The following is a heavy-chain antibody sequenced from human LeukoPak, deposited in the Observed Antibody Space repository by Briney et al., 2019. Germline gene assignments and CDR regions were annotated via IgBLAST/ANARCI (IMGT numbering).Heavy chain of an antibody. J-gene: IGHJ4*02. D-gene: IGHD2-2*01. Sequence: SETLCLTCTVSGGSISSYYWSWIRQPAGKGLEWIGRIYTSGSTNYNPSLKSRVTMSVDTSKNQFSLKLRSVTAADTAVYYGARDRAFNCSSMSCYSRRFDYWGRGTLVTVSS. CDR3: ARDRAFNCSSMSCYSRRFDY. V-gene: IGHV4-4*07. CDR1: GGSISSYY. CDR2: IYTSGST.